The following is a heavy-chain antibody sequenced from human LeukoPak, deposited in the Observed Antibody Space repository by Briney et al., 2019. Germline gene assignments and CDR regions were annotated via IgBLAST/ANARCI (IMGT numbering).Heavy chain of an antibody. CDR2: TIPILGIA. D-gene: IGHD5-18*01. V-gene: IGHV1-69*04. J-gene: IGHJ4*02. CDR3: ARRHSYGYPFDY. CDR1: GGTFSSYA. Sequence: SVKVSCKASGGTFSSYAISWVRQAPGQGLEWMGRTIPILGIANYAQKFQGRVTITADKSTSTAYMELSSLKASDTAMYYCARRHSYGYPFDYWGQGTLVTVSS.